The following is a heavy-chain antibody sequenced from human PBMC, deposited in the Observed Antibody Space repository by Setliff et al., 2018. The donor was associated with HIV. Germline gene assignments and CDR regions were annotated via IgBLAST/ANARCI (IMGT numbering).Heavy chain of an antibody. J-gene: IGHJ4*02. CDR1: GGSTDSGSYY. Sequence: ETLSLTCTVSGGSTDSGSYYWAWIRQPQGKGLEWIGSMYYTGSTYYNPSLKSRVTISIDTSKNQFSLKLNSVTAADTAMYYCARDGVSSGWYFVLGYSDYWGPGTLVTAPQ. V-gene: IGHV4-39*02. CDR2: MYYTGST. CDR3: ARDGVSSGWYFVLGYSDY. D-gene: IGHD6-19*01.